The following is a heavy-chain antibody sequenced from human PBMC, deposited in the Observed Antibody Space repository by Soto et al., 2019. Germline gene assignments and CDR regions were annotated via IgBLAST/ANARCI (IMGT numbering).Heavy chain of an antibody. V-gene: IGHV3-9*01. Sequence: EVQLVESGGGLVQPGRSLRLSCAASGFTFDDYAMHWVRQAPVKGLEWVSGISWNSGSIGYADSVKGRFTISRDNAKNSLDLQMNSLRAEDTALYYCAKGYCSSTSCYLYTNAFDIWGQGTMVTVSS. J-gene: IGHJ3*02. D-gene: IGHD2-2*01. CDR3: AKGYCSSTSCYLYTNAFDI. CDR1: GFTFDDYA. CDR2: ISWNSGSI.